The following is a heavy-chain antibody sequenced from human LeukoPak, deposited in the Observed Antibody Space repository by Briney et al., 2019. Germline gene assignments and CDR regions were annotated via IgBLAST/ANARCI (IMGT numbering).Heavy chain of an antibody. Sequence: GGSLRLSCAASGFAFSGYGLNWVRQTPGKGLEWLSSISSTGSDIHYADSVKGRFTISRDNAKNSGYLQMDSLRVEDTALYYCARDSGTYLGYYYYYMDVWGKGTTVTVSS. V-gene: IGHV3-21*01. D-gene: IGHD3-16*01. J-gene: IGHJ6*03. CDR1: GFAFSGYG. CDR2: ISSTGSDI. CDR3: ARDSGTYLGYYYYYMDV.